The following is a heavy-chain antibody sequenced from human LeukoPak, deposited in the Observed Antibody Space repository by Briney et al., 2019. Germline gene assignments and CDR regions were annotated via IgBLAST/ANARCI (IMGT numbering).Heavy chain of an antibody. D-gene: IGHD5-12*01. Sequence: GGSLRLSCAPSRFTFSSYGMTWVRQAPGEGLECVSLSASIDLATYYADSVSGRFTISRDTFKNTLSLQMNSLRVEDTAIYYCARDIDLSTWGLGTLVTVSS. CDR3: ARDIDLST. CDR2: SASIDLAT. CDR1: RFTFSSYG. J-gene: IGHJ3*01. V-gene: IGHV3-23*01.